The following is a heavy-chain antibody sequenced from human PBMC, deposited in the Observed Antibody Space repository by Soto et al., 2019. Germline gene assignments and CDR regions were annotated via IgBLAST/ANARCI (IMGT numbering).Heavy chain of an antibody. CDR1: GGSISSSSYH. D-gene: IGHD6-19*01. CDR2: IYYSGST. J-gene: IGHJ4*02. CDR3: ARRRIAVAGNDPFFDY. Sequence: QLQLQESGPGLVKPSETLSLTCTVSGGSISSSSYHWGWIRQPPGKGLGWIGSIYYSGSTYYDPSLKSRLTISVETSTSQFSLELRSVTAADTAVYYWARRRIAVAGNDPFFDYWCQGTLVTVSS. V-gene: IGHV4-39*01.